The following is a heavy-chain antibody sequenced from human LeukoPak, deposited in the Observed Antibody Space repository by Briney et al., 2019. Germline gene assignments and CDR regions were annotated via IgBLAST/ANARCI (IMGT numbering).Heavy chain of an antibody. CDR3: AKVYYDILIGLGYFDY. J-gene: IGHJ4*02. CDR2: IWYDGSNK. Sequence: GGSLRLSCAASGFTFSSYGMHWVRQAPGKGLEWVGVIWYDGSNKYYADSVKGRFTISRDNSKNTLYLQMNSLRAEDTAVYYCAKVYYDILIGLGYFDYWGQRTLSPSPQ. V-gene: IGHV3-33*06. CDR1: GFTFSSYG. D-gene: IGHD3-9*01.